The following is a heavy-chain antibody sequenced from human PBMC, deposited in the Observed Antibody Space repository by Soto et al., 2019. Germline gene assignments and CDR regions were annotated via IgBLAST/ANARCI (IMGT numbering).Heavy chain of an antibody. J-gene: IGHJ6*02. Sequence: ASGPTLVNPTQTLTLTCTFSGFSLSTSGVGVAWIRQPPGKALEWLALIYWDDDKRYSPSLKSRLTITKDTSKNQVVLIMLNMDPVDTATYYCAHLSRGVRGFYYYYYGMDVSGQGTTVTVSS. CDR1: GFSLSTSGVG. CDR2: IYWDDDK. V-gene: IGHV2-5*02. CDR3: AHLSRGVRGFYYYYYGMDV. D-gene: IGHD3-10*01.